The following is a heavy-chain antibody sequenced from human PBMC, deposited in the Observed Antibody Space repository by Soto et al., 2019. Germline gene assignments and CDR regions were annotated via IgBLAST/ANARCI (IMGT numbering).Heavy chain of an antibody. J-gene: IGHJ6*02. CDR3: ARDESSGYYGMDV. V-gene: IGHV4-4*07. CDR1: GGSISSYY. D-gene: IGHD3-10*01. CDR2: IYTSGST. Sequence: QVQLQESGPGLVKPSETLSLTCTVSGGSISSYYWSWIRQPAGKGLEWIGRIYTSGSTNYNPSLKSRVTMSLDTSKNQCSRKLSSVTAADTAVYYCARDESSGYYGMDVWGQGTTVTVSS.